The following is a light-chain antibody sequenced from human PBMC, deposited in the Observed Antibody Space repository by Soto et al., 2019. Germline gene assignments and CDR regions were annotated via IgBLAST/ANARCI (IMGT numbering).Light chain of an antibody. J-gene: IGKJ5*01. V-gene: IGKV1-5*03. CDR2: KAS. CDR1: QNIDNW. CDR3: LQHNSYPLT. Sequence: DIQMTQSPSTLSASVVDRVTITCRASQNIDNWLAWYQQKPGKVPKLLIYKASDLESGVPLRFSGSGSGTEFTLTISSLQPDDFATYYCLQHNSYPLTFGPGTRLEIK.